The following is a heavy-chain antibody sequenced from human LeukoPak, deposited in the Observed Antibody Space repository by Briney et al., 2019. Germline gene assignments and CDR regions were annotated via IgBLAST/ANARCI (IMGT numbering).Heavy chain of an antibody. V-gene: IGHV4-61*02. D-gene: IGHD5-18*01. CDR3: ARGRRDTAMLIYYYYYYMDV. CDR2: IYTSGST. J-gene: IGHJ6*03. CDR1: GGSISSGSYY. Sequence: PSETLSLTCTVSGGSISSGSYYWSWIRQPAGKGLEWIGRIYTSGSTNYNPSLKSRVTISVDTSKNQFSLKLSSVTAADTAVYYCARGRRDTAMLIYYYYYYMDVWGKGTTVTISS.